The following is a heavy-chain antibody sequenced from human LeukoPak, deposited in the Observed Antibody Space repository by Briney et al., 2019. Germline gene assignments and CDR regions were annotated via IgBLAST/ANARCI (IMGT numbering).Heavy chain of an antibody. CDR2: VNHSGRT. CDR1: GGSFSGYY. J-gene: IGHJ5*02. D-gene: IGHD3-10*01. CDR3: ARGLLRRLLWFGELSRYNWFDP. Sequence: SATLSLTCAVYGGSFSGYYWSWIRQPPGKGLEWIGDVNHSGRTNFNPSLKSRVTISVDTSKNQFSLKLSSVTAADTAVYCCARGLLRRLLWFGELSRYNWFDPWGQGTLVTVS. V-gene: IGHV4-34*01.